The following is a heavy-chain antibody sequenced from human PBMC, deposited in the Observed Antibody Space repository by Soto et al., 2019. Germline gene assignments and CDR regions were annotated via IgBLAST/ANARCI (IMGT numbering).Heavy chain of an antibody. V-gene: IGHV1-24*01. CDR1: GYTLTELS. CDR3: ATLEDGYSLKFDY. J-gene: IGHJ4*02. CDR2: FDPEDGET. D-gene: IGHD5-18*01. Sequence: ASVKVSCKVSGYTLTELSMHWVRQAPGKGLEWMGGFDPEDGETIYTQKFQGRVTMTEDTSTDTAYMELSSLRSEDTAVYYCATLEDGYSLKFDYWGQGTLVTVSS.